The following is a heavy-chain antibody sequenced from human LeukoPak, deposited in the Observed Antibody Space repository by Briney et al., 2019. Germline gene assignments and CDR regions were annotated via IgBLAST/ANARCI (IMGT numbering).Heavy chain of an antibody. D-gene: IGHD3-3*01. CDR1: GFTFSSYD. Sequence: GSLRLSCAASGFTFSSYDMHWVRQAPGKGLEWVAFLQYDGSNKYYADSVKGRFTISRDNSKNTLYLQMNSLRTDDTAMYYCARGPPISGNFWRGKNHPPDYWGQGTLVTVSS. J-gene: IGHJ4*02. CDR3: ARGPPISGNFWRGKNHPPDY. V-gene: IGHV3-30*02. CDR2: LQYDGSNK.